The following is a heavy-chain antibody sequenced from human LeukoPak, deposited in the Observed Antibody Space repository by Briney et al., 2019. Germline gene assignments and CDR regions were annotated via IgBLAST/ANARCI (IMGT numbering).Heavy chain of an antibody. J-gene: IGHJ2*01. D-gene: IGHD3-22*01. Sequence: GGSLRLSCVASGFTFTDYFMSWVRQAPGKGLEWVSVIYSGGSTYYADSVKGRFTISRDNSKNTLYLQMNSLRAEDTAVYYCAREGYSSGYWPTPRATGYFDLWGRGTLVTVSS. CDR1: GFTFTDYF. V-gene: IGHV3-53*01. CDR2: IYSGGST. CDR3: AREGYSSGYWPTPRATGYFDL.